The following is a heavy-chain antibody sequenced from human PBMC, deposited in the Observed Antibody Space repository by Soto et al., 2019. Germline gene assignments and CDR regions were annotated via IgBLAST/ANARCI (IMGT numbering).Heavy chain of an antibody. Sequence: SETLSLTCTVSGGSISSGGYSWSWIRQPPGKGLEWIGYIYHSGSTYYNPSLKSRVTISVDRSKNQFSLKLSSVTAADTAVYYCASGYSYGFFDYWGQGTLVTVSS. CDR2: IYHSGST. CDR3: ASGYSYGFFDY. V-gene: IGHV4-30-2*01. D-gene: IGHD5-18*01. J-gene: IGHJ4*02. CDR1: GGSISSGGYS.